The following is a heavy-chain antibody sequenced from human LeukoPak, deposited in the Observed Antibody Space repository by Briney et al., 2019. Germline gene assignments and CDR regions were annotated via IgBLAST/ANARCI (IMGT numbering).Heavy chain of an antibody. D-gene: IGHD3-22*01. Sequence: GGSLRLSCAASGFTFSSYAMSWVRQAPGKGLEWVSSVSGSGGYTYYAGSVKSRFTISRDDSKNTLYLQMNSLRAEDTAIYYCAKDRLNYYDSSGHYYRRDGDYWGQGTLVTVSS. CDR2: VSGSGGYT. CDR3: AKDRLNYYDSSGHYYRRDGDY. J-gene: IGHJ4*02. CDR1: GFTFSSYA. V-gene: IGHV3-23*01.